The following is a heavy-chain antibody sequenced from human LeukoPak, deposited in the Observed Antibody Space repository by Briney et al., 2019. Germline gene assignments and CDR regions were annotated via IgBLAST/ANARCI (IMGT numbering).Heavy chain of an antibody. CDR1: GFTVSSNY. D-gene: IGHD6-13*01. CDR2: SYSGGST. J-gene: IGHJ4*02. V-gene: IGHV3-53*01. Sequence: GGSLRLSCAASGFTVSSNYMSWVRQAPGKGLEWVSVSYSGGSTYYADSVKGRFTISRDNSKNTPYLQMNSLRAEDTAVYYSARYNAAAGTHWGQGTLVTVSS. CDR3: ARYNAAAGTH.